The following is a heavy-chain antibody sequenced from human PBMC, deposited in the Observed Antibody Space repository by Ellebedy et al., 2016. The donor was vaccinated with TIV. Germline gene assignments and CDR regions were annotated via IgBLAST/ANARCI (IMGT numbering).Heavy chain of an antibody. V-gene: IGHV1-69*13. J-gene: IGHJ6*02. Sequence: ASVKVSCKASGGTFSSYAISWVRQAPGQGLEWMGGIIPIFGTANYAQKFQGRVTITADESTSTAYMELSSLRSEDTAVYYCARGVTASYYYYYGMDVWGQGTTVTVSS. CDR1: GGTFSSYA. CDR3: ARGVTASYYYYYGMDV. CDR2: IIPIFGTA. D-gene: IGHD2-21*02.